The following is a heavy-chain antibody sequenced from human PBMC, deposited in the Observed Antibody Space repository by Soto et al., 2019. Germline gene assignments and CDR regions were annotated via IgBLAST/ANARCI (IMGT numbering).Heavy chain of an antibody. CDR2: MYYSGRT. J-gene: IGHJ6*02. D-gene: IGHD1-26*01. CDR1: GGSITSHY. CDR3: ARGVLLAPDV. V-gene: IGHV4-59*08. Sequence: SGTLSLTCSVSGGSITSHYWTWVRQPPGKGLEWIGYMYYSGRTNYNPSLKSRVTVSIDPSKNQFSLQMSSITAADTAVYYCARGVLLAPDVWGQGTTVTVCS.